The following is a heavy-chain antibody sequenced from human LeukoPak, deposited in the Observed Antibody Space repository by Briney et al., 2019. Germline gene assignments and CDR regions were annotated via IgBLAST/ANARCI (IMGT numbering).Heavy chain of an antibody. J-gene: IGHJ4*02. CDR3: ARSGVVDYLFDY. Sequence: SVKVSCKASGGTFSSYAISWVRQAPGQGLEWMGRIIPILGIANYAQKFQGRVTITADESTSTAYMELSSLRSEDTAVYYCARSGVVDYLFDYWGQGTLVTVSS. V-gene: IGHV1-69*04. CDR1: GGTFSSYA. D-gene: IGHD3-16*01. CDR2: IIPILGIA.